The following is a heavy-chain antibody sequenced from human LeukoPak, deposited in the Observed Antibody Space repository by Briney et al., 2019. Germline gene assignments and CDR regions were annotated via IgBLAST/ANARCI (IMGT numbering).Heavy chain of an antibody. CDR2: IIPIFGTA. Sequence: GSSVKVSCKASGGTFSSYAISWVRQAPGQGLECMGRIIPIFGTANYAQKFQGRVTITTDESTSTAYMELSSLRSEDTAVYYCARTYYYDSSGYIGDYWGQGTLVTVSS. J-gene: IGHJ4*02. D-gene: IGHD3-22*01. V-gene: IGHV1-69*05. CDR1: GGTFSSYA. CDR3: ARTYYYDSSGYIGDY.